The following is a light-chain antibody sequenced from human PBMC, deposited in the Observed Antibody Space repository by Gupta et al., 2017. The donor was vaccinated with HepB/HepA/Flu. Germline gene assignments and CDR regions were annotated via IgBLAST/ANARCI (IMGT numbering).Light chain of an antibody. CDR1: QSVNSK. V-gene: IGKV3-15*01. Sequence: EIVMTQSPATLSLSPGERAPLPCRASQSVNSKLDWYQQKPGQSPRLVIYGASTRATGIPARFSGSGSGTDFALTISSLQSEDVAVYYCHQYNTWPLSFGGGTKVDIK. J-gene: IGKJ4*01. CDR3: HQYNTWPLS. CDR2: GAS.